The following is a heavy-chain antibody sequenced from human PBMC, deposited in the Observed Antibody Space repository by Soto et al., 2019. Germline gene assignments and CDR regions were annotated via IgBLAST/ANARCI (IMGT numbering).Heavy chain of an antibody. V-gene: IGHV4-38-2*01. CDR1: GYSISSGYY. Sequence: SETLSLTCAVSGYSISSGYYWGWIRQPPGKGLEWIGSIYHSGSTYYNPSLKSRVTISVDKSENQFSLKVTSLTAADTAVYYCASRDPGTSVDYWGQGTLVTVSS. CDR2: IYHSGST. CDR3: ASRDPGTSVDY. D-gene: IGHD1-7*01. J-gene: IGHJ4*02.